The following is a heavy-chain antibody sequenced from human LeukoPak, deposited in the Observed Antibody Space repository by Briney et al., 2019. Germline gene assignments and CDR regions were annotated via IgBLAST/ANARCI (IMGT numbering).Heavy chain of an antibody. CDR1: GGTFSSYA. J-gene: IGHJ4*02. Sequence: SVKVSCKASGGTFSSYAISWVRQAPGQGLEWMGRIIPIFGTANYAQKFQGRVTITTDESTSTAYMELSSLRSEDTAVYYCARDGAFYCSGGSCYFDYWGQGTLVTVSS. V-gene: IGHV1-69*05. CDR2: IIPIFGTA. D-gene: IGHD2-15*01. CDR3: ARDGAFYCSGGSCYFDY.